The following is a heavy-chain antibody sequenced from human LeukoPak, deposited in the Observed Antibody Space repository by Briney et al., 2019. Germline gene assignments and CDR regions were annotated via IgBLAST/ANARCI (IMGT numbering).Heavy chain of an antibody. CDR3: ASSPRYNFFDY. J-gene: IGHJ4*02. CDR1: GGSIISSSYD. D-gene: IGHD2-2*02. Sequence: PSETLSLTCTVSGGSIISSSYDWGWIRQPPGKGLEWIGSIYYSGSTYYNPSLKSRVTISVDTSKNQFSLKLSSVTAADTAVYYCASSPRYNFFDYWGQGTLVTVSS. CDR2: IYYSGST. V-gene: IGHV4-39*01.